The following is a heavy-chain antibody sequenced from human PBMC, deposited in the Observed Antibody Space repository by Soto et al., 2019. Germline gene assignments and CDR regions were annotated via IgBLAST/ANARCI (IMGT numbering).Heavy chain of an antibody. D-gene: IGHD3-22*01. Sequence: ASVKVSCKASGYTFTSYFMHWVRQAPGQGLEWMGIINPSGGSTIYAQKFQGRVTMTRDTSTSTVYMELSSLRSEDTAVYYCARDRVESGYPEYFQHWGQGTLVTVSS. CDR3: ARDRVESGYPEYFQH. CDR2: INPSGGST. CDR1: GYTFTSYF. V-gene: IGHV1-46*01. J-gene: IGHJ1*01.